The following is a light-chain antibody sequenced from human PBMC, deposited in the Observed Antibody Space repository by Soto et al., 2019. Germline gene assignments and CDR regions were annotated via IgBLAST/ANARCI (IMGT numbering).Light chain of an antibody. CDR1: QSVSSN. J-gene: IGKJ2*02. CDR2: GAS. Sequence: ERVMTQSPATLSVSPGERATLSCRASQSVSSNLAWYQQKPGQAPRLLIYGASTRATGIPARFSGSGSGTEFTLTISSLQSEDFAVYYCQQYGSSPCTFGQGTKLDIK. V-gene: IGKV3-15*01. CDR3: QQYGSSPCT.